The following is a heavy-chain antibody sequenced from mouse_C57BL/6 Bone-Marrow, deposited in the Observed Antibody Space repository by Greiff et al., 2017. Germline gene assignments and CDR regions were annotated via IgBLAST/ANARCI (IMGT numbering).Heavy chain of an antibody. CDR3: TRRRGYYGSSYVAWFAY. J-gene: IGHJ3*01. V-gene: IGHV1-5*01. D-gene: IGHD1-1*01. Sequence: EVMLVESGTVLARPGASVKMSCKTSGYTFTSYWMHWVKQRPGQGLEWIGAIYPGNSDTSYNQKFKGKAKLTAVTSASTAYMELSSLTNEDSAVYYCTRRRGYYGSSYVAWFAYWGQGTLVTVSA. CDR2: IYPGNSDT. CDR1: GYTFTSYW.